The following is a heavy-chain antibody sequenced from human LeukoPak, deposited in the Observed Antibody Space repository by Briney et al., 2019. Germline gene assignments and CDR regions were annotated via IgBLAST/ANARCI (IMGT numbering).Heavy chain of an antibody. J-gene: IGHJ5*02. CDR1: GYTFTGYD. CDR2: INPNSGGT. CDR3: ARGGWSLGYCSSSSCLDWFDP. V-gene: IGHV1-2*02. Sequence: GASVTVSCKASGYTFTGYDMHWVRQAPGQGLEWMGWINPNSGGTNYAQKFQGMVTMTRDTSISTAYMELSRLRSDDTAVYYCARGGWSLGYCSSSSCLDWFDPWGQGTLVTVSS. D-gene: IGHD2-2*01.